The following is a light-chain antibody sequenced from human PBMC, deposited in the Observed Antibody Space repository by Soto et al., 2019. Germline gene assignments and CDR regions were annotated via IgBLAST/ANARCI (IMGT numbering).Light chain of an antibody. V-gene: IGKV1-5*01. CDR2: DAS. J-gene: IGKJ1*01. CDR1: QSITNW. CDR3: QQYHTYPWT. Sequence: DIQMTQSPSTLSAPVGDRVTITCRASQSITNWLAWYQQKPGKAPNLLIYDASNLESGVSSRFSGSGSGTDFTLTISSLQPDDFATYYCQQYHTYPWTFGQGTKVEV.